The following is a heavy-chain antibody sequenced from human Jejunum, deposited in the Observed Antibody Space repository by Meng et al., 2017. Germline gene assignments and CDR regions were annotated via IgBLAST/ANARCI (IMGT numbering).Heavy chain of an antibody. CDR2: VWYDGSYK. CDR1: GFRFGDYG. V-gene: IGHV3-33*03. D-gene: IGHD6-13*01. J-gene: IGHJ4*02. Sequence: GGSLRLSCVASGFRFGDYGMHWVRQAPGKGLEWVAVVWYDGSYKWYADSVKGRFSISRHNSDNTVFLQMNSLRAEDTAVYYCVRPAYSSSRGSLGYFDYWGQGTPVTVSS. CDR3: VRPAYSSSRGSLGYFDY.